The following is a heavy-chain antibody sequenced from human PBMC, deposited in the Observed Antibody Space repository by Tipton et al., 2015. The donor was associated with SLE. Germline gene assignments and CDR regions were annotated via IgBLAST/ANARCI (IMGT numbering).Heavy chain of an antibody. J-gene: IGHJ6*02. D-gene: IGHD6-25*01. CDR2: IKQDGSEK. CDR3: ARGVASGGMDV. CDR1: GGSFSGYY. Sequence: LSLTCAVYGGSFSGYYWSWVRQAPGKGLEWVANIKQDGSEKYYVDSVKGRFTISRDNAKNSLYLQMNSLRAEDTALYYCARGVASGGMDVWGQGTTVTVSS. V-gene: IGHV3-7*03.